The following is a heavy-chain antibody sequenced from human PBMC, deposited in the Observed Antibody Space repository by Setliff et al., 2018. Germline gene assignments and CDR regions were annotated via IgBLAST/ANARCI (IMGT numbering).Heavy chain of an antibody. D-gene: IGHD2-2*01. CDR2: ITDSGSKI. CDR3: ARVGAKVPAPSDV. CDR1: DFTFSNSA. V-gene: IGHV3-23*01. J-gene: IGHJ6*04. Sequence: GSLRLSCVGSDFTFSNSAMSWVRQAPGKGLEWVSTITDSGSKILYVDSVKGRFTISRDNSKNSLYLQMNSLKTEDTAVYYCARVGAKVPAPSDVWGKGTTVTVSS.